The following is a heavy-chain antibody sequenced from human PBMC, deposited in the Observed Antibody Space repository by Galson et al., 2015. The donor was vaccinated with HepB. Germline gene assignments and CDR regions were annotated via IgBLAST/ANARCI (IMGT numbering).Heavy chain of an antibody. Sequence: SVKVSCKASGYTFTSYGISWVRQAPGQGLEWMGWISAYNGNTNYAQKLQGRVTMTTDTSTSTAYMELRSLRSDDTAVYYCARADVQLWLRGSVDYWGQGTLVTVSS. CDR2: ISAYNGNT. V-gene: IGHV1-18*04. D-gene: IGHD5-18*01. CDR1: GYTFTSYG. CDR3: ARADVQLWLRGSVDY. J-gene: IGHJ4*02.